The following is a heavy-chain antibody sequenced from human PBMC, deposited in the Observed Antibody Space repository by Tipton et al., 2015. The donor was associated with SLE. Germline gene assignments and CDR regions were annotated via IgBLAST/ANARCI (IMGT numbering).Heavy chain of an antibody. CDR2: IYSGGSST. D-gene: IGHD2-2*02. CDR3: AKNGYCSSTSCYRSAFDI. J-gene: IGHJ3*02. V-gene: IGHV3-23*03. Sequence: SLRLSCAASGFTFSSYAMSWVRQAPGKGLEWVSVIYSGGSSTYYADSVKGRFTISRDNSKNTLYLQMNSLRAEDTAVYYCAKNGYCSSTSCYRSAFDIWGQGTMVTVSS. CDR1: GFTFSSYA.